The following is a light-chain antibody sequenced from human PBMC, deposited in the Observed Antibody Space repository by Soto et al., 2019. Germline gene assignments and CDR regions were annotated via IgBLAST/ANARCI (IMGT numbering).Light chain of an antibody. CDR1: SSNIGNNY. V-gene: IGLV1-51*01. CDR2: DNN. Sequence: QSVLTQPPSLSAAPGQTVTISCSGGSSNIGNNYVSWYQQVAGTTPKLLIFDNNKRPSGIPDRFYCSKSVTSATLGLAGLQTGDAADYYCATWDSSLSAWLFGGGTQLTVL. J-gene: IGLJ3*02. CDR3: ATWDSSLSAWL.